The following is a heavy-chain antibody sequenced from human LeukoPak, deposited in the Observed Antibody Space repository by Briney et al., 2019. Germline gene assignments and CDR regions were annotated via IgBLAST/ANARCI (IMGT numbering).Heavy chain of an antibody. Sequence: GGSLRLSCAASGFTFSSYAMHWVRQAPGKGLEWVAVIWYDGSNKYYADSVKGRFTISRDHSKNTPYLQMKSLRAEDTAVYYCARELEIAVAGTLGYWGQGTLVTVSS. CDR2: IWYDGSNK. J-gene: IGHJ4*02. V-gene: IGHV3-33*01. CDR3: ARELEIAVAGTLGY. CDR1: GFTFSSYA. D-gene: IGHD6-19*01.